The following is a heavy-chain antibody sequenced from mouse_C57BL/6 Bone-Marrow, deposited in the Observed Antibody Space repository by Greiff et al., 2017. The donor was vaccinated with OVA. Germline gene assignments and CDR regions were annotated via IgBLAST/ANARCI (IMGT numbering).Heavy chain of an antibody. Sequence: EVNVVESGGDLVKPGGSLKLSCAASGFTFSSYGMSWVRQTPDKRLEWVATISSGGSYTYYPDSVKGRFTISRDNAKNTLYLQMSSLKSEDTAMYYGARQGGVPNYYAMDYWGQGTSVTVSS. CDR2: ISSGGSYT. CDR1: GFTFSSYG. CDR3: ARQGGVPNYYAMDY. V-gene: IGHV5-6*01. J-gene: IGHJ4*01.